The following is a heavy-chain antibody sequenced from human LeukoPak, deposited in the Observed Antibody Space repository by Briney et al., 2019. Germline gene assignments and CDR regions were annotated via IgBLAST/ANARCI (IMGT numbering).Heavy chain of an antibody. CDR2: ISSSVGST. V-gene: IGHV3-23*01. Sequence: GGSMTLACADSGFIFSSYAMSWVNQAAGKGLEWVSAISSSVGSTYYADSVKDRFTISRDNSKHTLYLQMNSLRAEDTAVYYCAKVLNVYAMGDWFDPWGQGTLVTVSS. CDR1: GFIFSSYA. J-gene: IGHJ5*02. D-gene: IGHD2-8*01. CDR3: AKVLNVYAMGDWFDP.